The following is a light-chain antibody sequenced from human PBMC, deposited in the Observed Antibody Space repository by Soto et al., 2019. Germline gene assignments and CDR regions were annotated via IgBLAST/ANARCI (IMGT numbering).Light chain of an antibody. J-gene: IGKJ4*01. V-gene: IGKV1-39*01. CDR3: QQASNFPLT. Sequence: DIQMTQSPSTLSASVGYRVTITCRASQSISSFLNWYQQRPGRAPNLLIYAASTLQSGVPSRFSGSGSGTVFTLTISSLQPEDFGTYYCQQASNFPLTFGQGTKVDIK. CDR1: QSISSF. CDR2: AAS.